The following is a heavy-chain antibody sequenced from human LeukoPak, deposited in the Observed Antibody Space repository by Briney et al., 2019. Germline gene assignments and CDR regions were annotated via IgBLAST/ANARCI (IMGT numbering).Heavy chain of an antibody. D-gene: IGHD6-13*01. V-gene: IGHV4-59*01. CDR2: IYYSGST. CDR1: GGSISSYY. J-gene: IGHJ6*03. CDR3: ARAVGHSSSWYNYYYMDV. Sequence: PSETLSLTCTVSGGSISSYYWSWIRQPPGKGLEWIGYIYYSGSTNYDPSLKSRVTISVDTSKNQFSLKLSSVTAADTAVYYCARAVGHSSSWYNYYYMDVWGKGTTVTISS.